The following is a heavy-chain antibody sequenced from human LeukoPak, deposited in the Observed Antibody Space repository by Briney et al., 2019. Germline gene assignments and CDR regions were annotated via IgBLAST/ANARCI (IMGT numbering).Heavy chain of an antibody. V-gene: IGHV4-59*11. CDR2: IHYTGST. CDR3: ARTVSRSSSLKFDS. J-gene: IGHJ4*02. D-gene: IGHD6-6*01. CDR1: GGSISGHF. Sequence: PSETLSLTCIVSGGSISGHFWSWIRRPPGKGLEWIGYIHYTGSTKYNPSLKSRLTISTDTSKNQFSLKLTSVTAADTAVYYCARTVSRSSSLKFDSWGQGTLVTVSS.